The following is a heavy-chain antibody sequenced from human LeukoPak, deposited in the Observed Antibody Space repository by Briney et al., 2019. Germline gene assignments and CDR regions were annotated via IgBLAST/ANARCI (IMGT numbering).Heavy chain of an antibody. D-gene: IGHD5-18*01. V-gene: IGHV3-48*03. CDR1: GFTFSSYE. J-gene: IGHJ4*02. CDR2: ISSSGSTI. CDR3: ARVAAMAQFDY. Sequence: GGSLRLSCAASGFTFSSYEMNWVGQAPGKGLEWVSYISSSGSTIYYADSVKGRFTISRDNAKNSLYLQMNSLRAEDTAVYYCARVAAMAQFDYWGQGTLVTVSS.